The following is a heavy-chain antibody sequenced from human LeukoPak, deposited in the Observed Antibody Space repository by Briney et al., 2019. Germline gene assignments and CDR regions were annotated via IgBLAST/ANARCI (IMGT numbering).Heavy chain of an antibody. CDR1: GFTFSRYW. CDR2: ISSDGSST. D-gene: IGHD6-19*01. Sequence: GGSLRLSCAASGFTFSRYWMLWVRQAPGKGLVWVSHISSDGSSTRYADSVKGRFTISRDNAKNTLYLQMSSLRAEDTAVHYCATYSGAYSSGWPHYWGQGTLVTVSS. CDR3: ATYSGAYSSGWPHY. J-gene: IGHJ4*02. V-gene: IGHV3-74*01.